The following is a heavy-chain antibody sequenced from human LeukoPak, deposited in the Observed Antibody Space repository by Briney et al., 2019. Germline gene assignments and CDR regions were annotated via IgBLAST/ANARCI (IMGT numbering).Heavy chain of an antibody. J-gene: IGHJ4*02. CDR3: ARGTGPQWELLPNY. Sequence: PSETLSLTCNVSGGSISSGGYYWSWIRQHPGKGLEWIGYIYYSGSTYYNPSLKSRVTISVDTSKNQFSLKLSSVTAADTAVYYCARGTGPQWELLPNYWGQGTLVTVSS. CDR2: IYYSGST. V-gene: IGHV4-31*03. D-gene: IGHD1-26*01. CDR1: GGSISSGGYY.